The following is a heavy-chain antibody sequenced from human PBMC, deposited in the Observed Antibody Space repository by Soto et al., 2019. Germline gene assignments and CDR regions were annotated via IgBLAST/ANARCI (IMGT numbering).Heavy chain of an antibody. D-gene: IGHD1-7*01. Sequence: GALVKVSCKASGGTFSSYAISWVRQAPGQGLEWMGGIIPIFGTANYAQKFQGRVTITADESTSTAYMELSSLRSEDTAVYYCARRFITGTTGYYYGMDVWGQGTTVNVSS. V-gene: IGHV1-69*13. J-gene: IGHJ6*02. CDR3: ARRFITGTTGYYYGMDV. CDR2: IIPIFGTA. CDR1: GGTFSSYA.